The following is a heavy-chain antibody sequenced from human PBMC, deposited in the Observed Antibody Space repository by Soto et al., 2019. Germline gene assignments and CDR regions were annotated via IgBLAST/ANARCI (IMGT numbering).Heavy chain of an antibody. CDR3: ARDAFSVVVVPAARTGDYGMDV. Sequence: GGALIRCCAASGFTFSDYYMSWIRQAPGKGLERVSYISSSGSTIYYADSVKGRFTISRDNAKNSLYLQMNSLRGEDTAVYYCARDAFSVVVVPAARTGDYGMDVWGQGTTVTVS. CDR1: GFTFSDYY. V-gene: IGHV3-11*01. CDR2: ISSSGSTI. D-gene: IGHD2-2*01. J-gene: IGHJ6*02.